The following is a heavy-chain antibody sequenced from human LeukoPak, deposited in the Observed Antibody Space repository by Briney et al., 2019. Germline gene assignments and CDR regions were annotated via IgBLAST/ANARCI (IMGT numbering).Heavy chain of an antibody. CDR3: ARGYYYDSTSRLDAFDI. CDR2: IIPIFGTA. J-gene: IGHJ3*02. CDR1: GYTFTSYG. Sequence: SVKVSCKASGYTFTSYGISWVRQAPGQGLEWMGGIIPIFGTANYAQKFQGRVTITADESTSTAYMELSSLRSEDTAVYYCARGYYYDSTSRLDAFDIWGQGTMVTVSS. V-gene: IGHV1-69*13. D-gene: IGHD3-22*01.